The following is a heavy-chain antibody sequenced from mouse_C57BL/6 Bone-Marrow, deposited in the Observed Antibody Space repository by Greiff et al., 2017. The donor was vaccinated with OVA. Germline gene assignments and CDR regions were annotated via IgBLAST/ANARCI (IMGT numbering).Heavy chain of an antibody. Sequence: EAGGGLVQPKGSLKLSCAASGFSFNTYAMNWVRQAPGKGLEWVARIRSKSNNYATYYADSVKDRFTISRDDSESMLYLQMNNLKTEDTAMYYCVRPADSSGPWFAYWGQGTLVTVSA. V-gene: IGHV10-1*01. CDR1: GFSFNTYA. J-gene: IGHJ3*01. D-gene: IGHD3-2*02. CDR3: VRPADSSGPWFAY. CDR2: IRSKSNNYAT.